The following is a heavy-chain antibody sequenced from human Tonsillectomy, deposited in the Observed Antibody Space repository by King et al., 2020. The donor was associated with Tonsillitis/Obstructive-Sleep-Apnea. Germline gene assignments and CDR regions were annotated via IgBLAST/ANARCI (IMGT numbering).Heavy chain of an antibody. CDR1: GFTVSSNY. V-gene: IGHV3-53*04. Sequence: VQLVESGGGLVQPGGSLRLSCAASGFTVSSNYMSWVRQAPGKGLEWVSVIYSGGSTYYEDSVKGRFTISRHNSKNTLYLQMNSLRAEDTAVYYCARGGGVVPAATLYYYYYMDVWGKGTTVTVSS. CDR3: ARGGGVVPAATLYYYYYMDV. J-gene: IGHJ6*03. D-gene: IGHD2-2*01. CDR2: IYSGGST.